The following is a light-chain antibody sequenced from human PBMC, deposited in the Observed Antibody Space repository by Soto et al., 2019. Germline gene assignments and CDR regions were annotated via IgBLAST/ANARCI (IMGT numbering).Light chain of an antibody. Sequence: DIQMTQSPSTLSASVGDRVTITCRASQSISSWLAWYQQKPGKAPKLLIYKASSLESGVPSRCSGSGSGTEFTLTSSSLQPDDFATYYCQQYNSYSRTFGQGTKVEI. J-gene: IGKJ1*01. CDR3: QQYNSYSRT. V-gene: IGKV1-5*03. CDR1: QSISSW. CDR2: KAS.